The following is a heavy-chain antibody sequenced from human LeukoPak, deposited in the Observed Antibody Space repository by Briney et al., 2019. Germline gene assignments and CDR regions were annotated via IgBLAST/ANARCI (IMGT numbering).Heavy chain of an antibody. CDR1: GGSISSYY. D-gene: IGHD6-13*01. CDR2: IYYSGNT. Sequence: SETLSLTCTVSGGSISSYYWSWLRQPPGKGLEWIGYIYYSGNTYYNPSLKSRVTISVDRSKNQFSLKMTSLTAADTAVYYCARGLGVAAAGTCYFDPWGQGILVTVSS. J-gene: IGHJ5*02. CDR3: ARGLGVAAAGTCYFDP. V-gene: IGHV4-59*12.